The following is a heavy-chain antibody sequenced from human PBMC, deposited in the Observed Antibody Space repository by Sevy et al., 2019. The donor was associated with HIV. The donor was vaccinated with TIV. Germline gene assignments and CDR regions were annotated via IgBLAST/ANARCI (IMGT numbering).Heavy chain of an antibody. CDR3: ARADIVVVAAKPGYFDY. CDR1: GYTFTSYG. J-gene: IGHJ4*02. Sequence: ASVKVSCKASGYTFTSYGISWVRQAPGQGLEWMGWISAYNGNTNYAQKLQGRVTMTTDTSTSTAYMELRSLRSDDTTVYYCARADIVVVAAKPGYFDYWGQGTLVTVSS. V-gene: IGHV1-18*01. D-gene: IGHD2-15*01. CDR2: ISAYNGNT.